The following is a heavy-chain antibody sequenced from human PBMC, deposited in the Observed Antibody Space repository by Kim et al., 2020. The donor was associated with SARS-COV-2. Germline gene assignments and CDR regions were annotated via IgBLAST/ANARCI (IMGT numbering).Heavy chain of an antibody. V-gene: IGHV3-74*01. Sequence: GSLRLSCAASGFTFSSEWMHWVRQGPGMGLVWVSRINPYGSITNYADSVKGRFTISRDNAKNTLYLQMNSLRAEDTALYYCARGILRTKGAFDIWGQG. J-gene: IGHJ3*02. D-gene: IGHD1-26*01. CDR2: INPYGSIT. CDR1: GFTFSSEW. CDR3: ARGILRTKGAFDI.